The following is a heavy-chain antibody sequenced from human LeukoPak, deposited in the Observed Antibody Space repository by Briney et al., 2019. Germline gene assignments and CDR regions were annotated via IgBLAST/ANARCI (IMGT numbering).Heavy chain of an antibody. J-gene: IGHJ4*02. D-gene: IGHD3-3*01. CDR2: TSAYNGNT. CDR3: ARDLITIFGVVTYYFDY. Sequence: ASVKVSCKASGYTFTSYGISWVRQAPGQGLEWMGWTSAYNGNTNYAQKLQGRVTMTTDTSTSTAYMELRSLRSDDTAVYYCARDLITIFGVVTYYFDYWGQGTLVTVSS. CDR1: GYTFTSYG. V-gene: IGHV1-18*01.